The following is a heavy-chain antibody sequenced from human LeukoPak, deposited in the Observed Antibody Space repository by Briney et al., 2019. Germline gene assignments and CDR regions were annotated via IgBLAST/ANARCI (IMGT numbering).Heavy chain of an antibody. CDR1: GFTFSSYA. CDR2: ISGSGGST. CDR3: ARSEAYCSGATCSFWYFDL. J-gene: IGHJ2*01. V-gene: IGHV3-23*01. D-gene: IGHD2-15*01. Sequence: GGSLRLSCAASGFTFSSYAMSWVRQAPGKGLEWVSAISGSGGSTYYADSVKGRFTISRDNAKNSLYLQMNSLRVEDTAVYYCARSEAYCSGATCSFWYFDLWGRGTLVSVSS.